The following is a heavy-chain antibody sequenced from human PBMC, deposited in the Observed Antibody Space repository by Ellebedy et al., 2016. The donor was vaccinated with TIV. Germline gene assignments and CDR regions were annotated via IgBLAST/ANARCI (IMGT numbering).Heavy chain of an antibody. D-gene: IGHD6-19*01. CDR1: GFSLSTSGMC. V-gene: IGHV2-70*17. Sequence: SGPTLVKPTQTLTLTYTFSGFSLSTSGMCVSWIRQPPGKALEWLARIDWDDDEFYSTSLKTRLTISKDTPKNQVVLTMTNMDPVDTATYYCARMIRAVARKSSSSTDYGMDVWGLGTTVTVSS. CDR3: ARMIRAVARKSSSSTDYGMDV. CDR2: IDWDDDE. J-gene: IGHJ6*02.